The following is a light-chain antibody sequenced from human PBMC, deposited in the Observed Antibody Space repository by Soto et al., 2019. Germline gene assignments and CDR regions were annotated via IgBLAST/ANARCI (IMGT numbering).Light chain of an antibody. Sequence: QPVLTQPPSASGTPGQRVSLSCSGRSSNIGSNTVNWYQQLPGTAPKVLIYSNDQRPSWIPDRFSASKSGTSASLAISGLQSDDEADYYCAAWDDSLNGWVFGGGTKVTVL. CDR3: AAWDDSLNGWV. CDR2: SND. CDR1: SSNIGSNT. V-gene: IGLV1-44*01. J-gene: IGLJ3*02.